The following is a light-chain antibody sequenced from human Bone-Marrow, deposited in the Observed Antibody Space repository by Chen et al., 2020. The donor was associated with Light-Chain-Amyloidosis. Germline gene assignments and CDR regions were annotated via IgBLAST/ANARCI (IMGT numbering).Light chain of an antibody. CDR2: RDT. J-gene: IGLJ2*01. CDR1: ALPTKY. Sequence: SYELTQPPSVSVSPGQTASITCSGAALPTKYAYWYQQKPGQAPVLVIHRDTERPSGISERFSGSSSGTTATLTISGVQAEDEADYHCQSADSSGTYEVIFGGGTKLTVL. CDR3: QSADSSGTYEVI. V-gene: IGLV3-25*03.